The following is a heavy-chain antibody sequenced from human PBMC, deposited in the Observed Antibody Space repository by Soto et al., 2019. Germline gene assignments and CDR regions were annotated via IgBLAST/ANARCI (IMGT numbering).Heavy chain of an antibody. Sequence: ESGGGVVQAGGSLRLSCAASGFTFSDHYIDWVRQAPGKGLEWVGRIRDKANSYTTEYAASVKGRFTISRDDSKNSLYLQMNSLKIEDTAVYYCARVRSYYFDYWGQGTLVTVSS. CDR3: ARVRSYYFDY. CDR2: IRDKANSYTT. CDR1: GFTFSDHY. D-gene: IGHD1-26*01. V-gene: IGHV3-72*01. J-gene: IGHJ4*02.